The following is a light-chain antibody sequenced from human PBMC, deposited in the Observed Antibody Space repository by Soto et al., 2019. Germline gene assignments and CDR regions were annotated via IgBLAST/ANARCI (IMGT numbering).Light chain of an antibody. CDR1: QSVASN. V-gene: IGKV3-15*01. CDR3: QQYHNWPPQYT. J-gene: IGKJ2*01. Sequence: EIVMTQSPASLSVSPGDGATLSCRASQSVASNVAWYQQKPGQGPRLLIHGASTRAIGVPARFIGSGSGTDFTLTISCLQSEDFAVYYCQQYHNWPPQYTFGQGTKLQIK. CDR2: GAS.